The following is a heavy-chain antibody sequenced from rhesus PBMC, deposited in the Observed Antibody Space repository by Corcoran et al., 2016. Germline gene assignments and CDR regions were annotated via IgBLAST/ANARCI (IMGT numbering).Heavy chain of an antibody. D-gene: IGHD2-15*01. J-gene: IGHJ4*01. V-gene: IGHV4-122*02. CDR2: ISYSGSP. CDR1: GYSISIGYA. Sequence: QLQLQESGPGLVKPSETLSLTCAVSGYSISIGYAWSWIRQPPGKGLEWIGYISYSGSPSYTPSLKSRVTISSDTAKNQFSLKLGSVTAADTAVYDCARASSSRPIDYWGQGALVTVSS. CDR3: ARASSSRPIDY.